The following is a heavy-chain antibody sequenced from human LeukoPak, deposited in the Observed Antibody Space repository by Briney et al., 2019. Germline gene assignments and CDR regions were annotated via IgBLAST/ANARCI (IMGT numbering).Heavy chain of an antibody. D-gene: IGHD3-16*01. Sequence: SVTVSFTASGGTFSSCAISWVRQAPGQGLEWMGGIIPIFGTANYAQKFQGRVTITADESTSTAYMELSSLRSEDTAVYYCAREPYRSSRGIYYYGMDVWGQGTTVTVSS. CDR2: IIPIFGTA. V-gene: IGHV1-69*13. CDR3: AREPYRSSRGIYYYGMDV. CDR1: GGTFSSCA. J-gene: IGHJ6*02.